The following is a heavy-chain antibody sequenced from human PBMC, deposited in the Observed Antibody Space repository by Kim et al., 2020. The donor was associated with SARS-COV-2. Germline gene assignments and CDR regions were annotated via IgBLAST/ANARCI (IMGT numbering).Heavy chain of an antibody. D-gene: IGHD3-9*01. J-gene: IGHJ1*01. CDR1: GGSISSSSYY. Sequence: SETLSLTCTVSGGSISSSSYYWGWIRQPPGKGLEWIGTMFYRGSTYYNPSLKSRVTISVDPSKNHFSLKLSSVTAADTAVYYCAITTDDILTGYGNWGPGTRVTVSS. CDR2: MFYRGST. CDR3: AITTDDILTGYGN. V-gene: IGHV4-39*02.